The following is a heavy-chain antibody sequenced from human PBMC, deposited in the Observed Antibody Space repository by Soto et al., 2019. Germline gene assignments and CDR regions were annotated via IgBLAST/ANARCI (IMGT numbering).Heavy chain of an antibody. CDR2: ISYDGSNK. CDR1: GFTFSSYG. V-gene: IGHV3-30*18. Sequence: QVQLVESGGGVVQPGRSLRLSCAASGFTFSSYGMHWVRQAPGKGLEWVAVISYDGSNKYYADSVKGRFTISRDNSKNTLYLQMNSLRAEDTAVYYCAKVDRAGYYYYGMDVW. CDR3: AKVDRAGYYYYGMDV. J-gene: IGHJ6*01. D-gene: IGHD6-13*01.